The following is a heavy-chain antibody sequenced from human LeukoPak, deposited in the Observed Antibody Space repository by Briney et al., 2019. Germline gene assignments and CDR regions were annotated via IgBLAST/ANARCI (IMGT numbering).Heavy chain of an antibody. CDR1: GFTFSNYA. CDR2: VSGNRDNT. CDR3: AKGFKTYGELSFDS. D-gene: IGHD4-17*01. Sequence: GGSLRLSCAASGFTFSNYAMSWVRLSPGKGLEGVSTVSGNRDNTYYADSVQGRFTISRDNSRSTVYLQMNSLRAEDTAVYYCAKGFKTYGELSFDSWGPGTLVTVSS. V-gene: IGHV3-23*01. J-gene: IGHJ4*02.